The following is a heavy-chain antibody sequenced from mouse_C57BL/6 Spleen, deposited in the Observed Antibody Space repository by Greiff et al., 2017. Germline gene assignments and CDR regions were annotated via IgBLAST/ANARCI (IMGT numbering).Heavy chain of an antibody. CDR1: GYTFTSYW. V-gene: IGHV1-69*01. D-gene: IGHD2-4*01. J-gene: IGHJ3*01. CDR2: IDPSDSYT. CDR3: ARTDYDVGFAY. Sequence: QVQLKQPGAELVMPGASVKLSCKASGYTFTSYWMHWVKQRPGQGLEWIGEIDPSDSYTNYNQKFKGKSTLTVDKSSSTAYMQLSSLTSEDSAVYYCARTDYDVGFAYWGQGTLVTVSA.